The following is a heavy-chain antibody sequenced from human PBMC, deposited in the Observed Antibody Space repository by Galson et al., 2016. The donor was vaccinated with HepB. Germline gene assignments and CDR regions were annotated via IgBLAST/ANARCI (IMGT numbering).Heavy chain of an antibody. Sequence: QSGAEVTKPGESLKISCKGSGYSFTSYWIGWVRQMPGKGLEWMGIIYPGDSDTRYSPSFQGHVTISADKSISTAYLQWSSLKASDTAMYYCARRQLPVNYAFDIWGQGTMVTVSS. CDR3: ARRQLPVNYAFDI. J-gene: IGHJ3*02. V-gene: IGHV5-51*01. D-gene: IGHD4-23*01. CDR1: GYSFTSYW. CDR2: IYPGDSDT.